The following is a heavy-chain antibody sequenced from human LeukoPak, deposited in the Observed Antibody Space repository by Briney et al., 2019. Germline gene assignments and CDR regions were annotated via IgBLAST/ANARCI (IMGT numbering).Heavy chain of an antibody. CDR1: GGSISSGGYS. CDR2: IYHSGST. D-gene: IGHD3-9*01. V-gene: IGHV4-30-2*01. CDR3: ARVRVLRYFDWPDYFDY. Sequence: ASQTLSLTCAVSGGSISSGGYSWSWIRQPPGKGLEWIVYIYHSGSTYYNPSLKSRVSISVDRSKNQFSLKLSSVTAADTAVYYCARVRVLRYFDWPDYFDYWGQGTLVTVSS. J-gene: IGHJ4*02.